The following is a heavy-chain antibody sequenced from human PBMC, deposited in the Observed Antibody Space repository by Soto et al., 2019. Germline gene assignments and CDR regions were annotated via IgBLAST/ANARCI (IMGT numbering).Heavy chain of an antibody. CDR1: GYNFVSFG. Sequence: QVQLLQSGPEVKEPGASVKVSCKASGYNFVSFGVSWVRQAPGQGLEWMGWITPDNGNTNYAQKFQGRATMTTDTSTSTANMEVRSLRFDDSAFYYCARLAPCAGGTCYCLPLDVWGQGALVTVSS. D-gene: IGHD2-15*01. J-gene: IGHJ4*02. CDR2: ITPDNGNT. V-gene: IGHV1-18*01. CDR3: ARLAPCAGGTCYCLPLDV.